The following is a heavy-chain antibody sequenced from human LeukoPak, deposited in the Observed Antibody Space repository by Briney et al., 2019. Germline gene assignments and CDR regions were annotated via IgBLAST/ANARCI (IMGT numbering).Heavy chain of an antibody. J-gene: IGHJ6*02. CDR2: INPNSGGT. Sequence: GSSVKVSCKASGYTFTGYYMHWVRQAPGQGLEWMGWINPNSGGTNYAQKFQGRVTMTRDTSISTAYMELSRLRSDDTAVYYCASLRVGTYYYGMDVWGQGTTVTVSS. CDR3: ASLRVGTYYYGMDV. D-gene: IGHD2-2*01. CDR1: GYTFTGYY. V-gene: IGHV1-2*02.